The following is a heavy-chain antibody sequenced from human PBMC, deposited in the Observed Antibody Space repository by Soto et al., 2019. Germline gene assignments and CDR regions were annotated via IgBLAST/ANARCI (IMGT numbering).Heavy chain of an antibody. D-gene: IGHD5-18*01. Sequence: GASVKVSCKASGGTFSSYAISWVRQAPGQGFEWMGGIIPIFGTANYAQKFQGRVTITADESTSTAYMELSSLRSEDTAVYYCARELGRGYSYGYSFGYWGQGTLVTVSS. CDR2: IIPIFGTA. J-gene: IGHJ4*02. CDR3: ARELGRGYSYGYSFGY. CDR1: GGTFSSYA. V-gene: IGHV1-69*13.